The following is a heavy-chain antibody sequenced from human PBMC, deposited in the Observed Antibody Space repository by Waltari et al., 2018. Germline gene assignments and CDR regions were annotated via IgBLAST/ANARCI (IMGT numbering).Heavy chain of an antibody. D-gene: IGHD3-9*01. V-gene: IGHV4-4*02. CDR3: ARVPYYDILTGYYTGRYFDY. CDR1: GGSISSSNW. CDR2: IYHSGST. J-gene: IGHJ4*02. Sequence: QVQLQESGPGLVKPSGTLSLTCAVSGGSISSSNWWRWVRQPPGKGLEWIGEIYHSGSTNYNPSLKSRVTISVDKSKNQFSLKLSAVTTADTAVYYCARVPYYDILTGYYTGRYFDYWGQGTLVTVSS.